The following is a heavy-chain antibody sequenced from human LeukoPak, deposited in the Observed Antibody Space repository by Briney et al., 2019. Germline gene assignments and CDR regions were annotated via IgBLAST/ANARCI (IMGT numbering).Heavy chain of an antibody. CDR1: GFTFSSYA. CDR3: AKGDISSYSWFDP. CDR2: ISGSGGST. Sequence: GGSLSLSCAASGFTFSSYAMSWVRQAPGKGLEWVSLISGSGGSTYYADSVKGRFTISRDNSKNTLYLQMNSLRAEDTAVYYCAKGDISSYSWFDPWGQGTLVTVSS. D-gene: IGHD6-13*01. V-gene: IGHV3-23*01. J-gene: IGHJ5*02.